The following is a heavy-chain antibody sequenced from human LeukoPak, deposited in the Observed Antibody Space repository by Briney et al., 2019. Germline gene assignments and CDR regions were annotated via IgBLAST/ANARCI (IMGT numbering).Heavy chain of an antibody. D-gene: IGHD6-6*01. CDR2: ISSSSSTI. CDR1: GFTFSSYS. Sequence: PGGSLRLSCAASGFTFSSYSMNWVRQAPGKGLEWVSYISSSSSTIYYADSAKGRFTISRDNTKNSLYLQMNSLRAEDTAVYYCVRDFPGSSSVDYWGQGTLVTVSS. V-gene: IGHV3-48*04. J-gene: IGHJ4*02. CDR3: VRDFPGSSSVDY.